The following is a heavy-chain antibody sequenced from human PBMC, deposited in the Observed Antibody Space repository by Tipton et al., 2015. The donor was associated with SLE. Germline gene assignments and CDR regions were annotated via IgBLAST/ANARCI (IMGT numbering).Heavy chain of an antibody. D-gene: IGHD6-19*01. J-gene: IGHJ3*02. Sequence: TLSLTCTVSGGSISSYYWSWIRQPPGKGLEWIGYIYTSGSTNYNPSLKSRVTISVDTSKNQFSLKLSSVTAADTAVYYCARTSGWAFDIWGQGTMVTVSS. CDR3: ARTSGWAFDI. V-gene: IGHV4-4*09. CDR2: IYTSGST. CDR1: GGSISSYY.